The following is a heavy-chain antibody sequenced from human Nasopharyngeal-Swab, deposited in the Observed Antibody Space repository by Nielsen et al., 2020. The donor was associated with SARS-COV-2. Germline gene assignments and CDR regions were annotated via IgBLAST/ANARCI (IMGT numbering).Heavy chain of an antibody. CDR1: GFTFSSYS. J-gene: IGHJ4*02. V-gene: IGHV3-21*01. D-gene: IGHD3-3*01. Sequence: LSLTCAASGFTFSSYSMNWVRQAPGKGLEWVSSISSSSSYIYYADSVKGRFTISRDNAKNPLYLQMNSLRAEDTAVYYCARDRITIFGVEKPFDYWGQGTLVTVSS. CDR2: ISSSSSYI. CDR3: ARDRITIFGVEKPFDY.